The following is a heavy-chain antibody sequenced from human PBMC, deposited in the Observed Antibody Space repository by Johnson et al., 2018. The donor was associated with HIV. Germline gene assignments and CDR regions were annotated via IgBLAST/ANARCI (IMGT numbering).Heavy chain of an antibody. CDR1: GFTFSSYA. V-gene: IGHV3-66*01. CDR3: ARACRDGYTCDAFDI. D-gene: IGHD5-24*01. CDR2: IFSGGST. J-gene: IGHJ3*02. Sequence: VQLVESGGGVVQPGRSLTLSCAASGFTFSSYAFHWVRQAPGKGLEWVSVIFSGGSTYYAGFVKGRFTISRDNSKNTLYLQMNSLRAEDTAVYYCARACRDGYTCDAFDIWGQGTMVTVSS.